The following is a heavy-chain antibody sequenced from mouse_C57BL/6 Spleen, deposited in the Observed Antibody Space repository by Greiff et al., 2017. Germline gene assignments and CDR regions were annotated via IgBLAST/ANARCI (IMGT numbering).Heavy chain of an antibody. J-gene: IGHJ2*01. CDR1: GYAFSSSW. CDR2: IYPGDGDT. CDR3: AYWDVDY. V-gene: IGHV1-82*01. Sequence: VKLQESGPELVKPGASVKISCKASGYAFSSSWMNWVKQRPGKGLEWIGRIYPGDGDTNYNGKFKGKATLTADKSSSTAYMQLSSLTSEDSAVYFCAYWDVDYWGQGTTLTVSS. D-gene: IGHD4-1*01.